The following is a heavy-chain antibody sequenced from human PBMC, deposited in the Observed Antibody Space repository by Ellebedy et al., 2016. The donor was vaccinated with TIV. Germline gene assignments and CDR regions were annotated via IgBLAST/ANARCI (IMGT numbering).Heavy chain of an antibody. Sequence: AASVKVSCKASGYTFTTYAVHWVRQAPGQRLEWMGWNNAGNGNTKYSQNFQGRVTITWDTSASTAYMELSSLRSEDTAVYYCARYFGGYTYGLAAFDIWGQGTMVTVSS. CDR1: GYTFTTYA. J-gene: IGHJ3*02. CDR3: ARYFGGYTYGLAAFDI. CDR2: NNAGNGNT. D-gene: IGHD5-18*01. V-gene: IGHV1-3*01.